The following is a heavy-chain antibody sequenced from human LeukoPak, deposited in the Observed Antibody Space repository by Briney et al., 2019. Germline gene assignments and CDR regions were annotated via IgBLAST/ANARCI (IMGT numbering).Heavy chain of an antibody. J-gene: IGHJ6*03. CDR3: ARRITMVRGVIIPYYYYYMDV. Sequence: SETLSLTCAVYGGSFSGYYWSWIRQPPGKGLEWIGEINHSGSTNYNPSLKSRVTISVDTSKNQFSLKLSSVTAADTAVYYCARRITMVRGVIIPYYYYYMDVWGKGTTVTISS. CDR1: GGSFSGYY. D-gene: IGHD3-10*01. V-gene: IGHV4-34*01. CDR2: INHSGST.